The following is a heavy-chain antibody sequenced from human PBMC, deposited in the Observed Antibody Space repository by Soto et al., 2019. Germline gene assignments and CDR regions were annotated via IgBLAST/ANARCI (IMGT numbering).Heavy chain of an antibody. D-gene: IGHD1-26*01. Sequence: QVQLVQSGAEVKKPGSSVKVSCKASGGTFRSYAINWVRQAPGQGLEWMGGIIPMFGIANYAQKFQGRVTITADESTRTGYMDLSSLRSEDTAVHYCARQIVTAGATQYYYYALDVWGQGTTVTVSS. CDR3: ARQIVTAGATQYYYYALDV. J-gene: IGHJ6*02. CDR1: GGTFRSYA. CDR2: IIPMFGIA. V-gene: IGHV1-69*12.